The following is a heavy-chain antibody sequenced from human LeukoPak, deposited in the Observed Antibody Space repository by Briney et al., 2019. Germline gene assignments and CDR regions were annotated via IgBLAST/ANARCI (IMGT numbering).Heavy chain of an antibody. V-gene: IGHV4-59*01. Sequence: SETLSLTCTVSGGSISSYYWSWIRQPPGKGLEWIGYIYYSGSTNYNPSLKSRVTISVDTSKNQFSLKLSSVTAADTAVYCCARARYRYRSWPLFDYWGQGTLVTVSS. CDR1: GGSISSYY. CDR2: IYYSGST. CDR3: ARARYRYRSWPLFDY. J-gene: IGHJ4*02. D-gene: IGHD6-13*01.